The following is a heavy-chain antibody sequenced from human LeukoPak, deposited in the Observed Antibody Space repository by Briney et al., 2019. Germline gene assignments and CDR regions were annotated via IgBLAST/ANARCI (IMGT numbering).Heavy chain of an antibody. CDR2: INPNSGGT. CDR1: GYTFTGYY. D-gene: IGHD3-22*01. V-gene: IGHV1-2*04. Sequence: ASVKVSCKASGYTFTGYYMHWVRQAPGQGLEWMGWINPNSGGTNYAQKFQGWVTMTRDTSISTAYMELSRLRSDDTAVYYCARAFDYDLASGPWGYFDYWGQGTLVTVSS. J-gene: IGHJ4*02. CDR3: ARAFDYDLASGPWGYFDY.